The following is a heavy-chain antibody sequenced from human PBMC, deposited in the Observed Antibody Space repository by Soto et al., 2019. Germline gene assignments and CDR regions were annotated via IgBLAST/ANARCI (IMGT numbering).Heavy chain of an antibody. V-gene: IGHV3-30*18. CDR3: AKESQWLVSYGMDV. CDR2: ISYDGSNK. CDR1: GFTFSSYG. D-gene: IGHD6-19*01. Sequence: GGSLRLSCAASGFTFSSYGMHWVRQAPGKGLEWVAVISYDGSNKYYADSVKGRFTISRDNSKNTLYLQMNSLRAEDTAVYYCAKESQWLVSYGMDVWGQGTTVTVSS. J-gene: IGHJ6*02.